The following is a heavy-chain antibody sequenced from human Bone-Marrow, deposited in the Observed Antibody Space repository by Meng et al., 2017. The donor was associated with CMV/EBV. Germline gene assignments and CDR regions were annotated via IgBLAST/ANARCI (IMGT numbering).Heavy chain of an antibody. CDR1: GYTFTNYG. CDR3: ARGGAFTVTTHFDY. D-gene: IGHD1-1*01. Sequence: ASVKVSCKAFGYTFTNYGISWVRQAPGQGLEWMGWISAHNGNTRYTQKFQGRVTMTTDTSTKTAYMELRSLRSDDTAVYFCARGGAFTVTTHFDYWGQGTLVTVYS. CDR2: ISAHNGNT. J-gene: IGHJ4*02. V-gene: IGHV1-18*01.